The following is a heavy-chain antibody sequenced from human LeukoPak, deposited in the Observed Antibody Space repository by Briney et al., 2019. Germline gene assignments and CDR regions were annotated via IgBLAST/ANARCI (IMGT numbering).Heavy chain of an antibody. V-gene: IGHV3-30*03. D-gene: IGHD5-12*01. CDR3: TTKVMRGNSGDDYDD. J-gene: IGHJ4*02. CDR2: IPSGEIGI. Sequence: GGSLRLSCAASGVNYRCYGMHWVRQAPGKGLEGVALIPSGEIGIVYGDPWKGGFTISREDSKSTVYLRMNSLRVEDPAGYYCTTKVMRGNSGDDYDDWGQGTLVTVSS. CDR1: GVNYRCYG.